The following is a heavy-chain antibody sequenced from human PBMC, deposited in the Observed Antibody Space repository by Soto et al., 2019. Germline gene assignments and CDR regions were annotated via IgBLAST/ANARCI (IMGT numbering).Heavy chain of an antibody. D-gene: IGHD3-3*01. CDR3: SRFIYEVWSSYSPNYFVK. CDR1: GYSFTSYW. J-gene: IGHJ4*02. V-gene: IGHV5-51*01. CDR2: IYPGDSDT. Sequence: PGESLKISCKGSGYSFTSYWIGWVRQMPGKGLEWMGIIYPGDSDTRYSPSFQGQVTISADKSISTAYLQWSSLKASDTAMYYCSRFIYEVWSSYSPNYFVKWDQETLLPVSS.